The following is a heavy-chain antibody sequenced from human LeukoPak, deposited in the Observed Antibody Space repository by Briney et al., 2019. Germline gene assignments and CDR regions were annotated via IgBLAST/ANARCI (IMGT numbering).Heavy chain of an antibody. J-gene: IGHJ4*02. Sequence: ASVEVSCKASGYTFTDYYMHWVRQAPGQGLEWMGWINPNSGGTNYAQKFQGRVTMTRDTSISTAYMELSRLRSDDTAVYYCARDLTPYYYDSSGYYLVDWGQGTLVTVSS. CDR1: GYTFTDYY. CDR3: ARDLTPYYYDSSGYYLVD. CDR2: INPNSGGT. V-gene: IGHV1-2*02. D-gene: IGHD3-22*01.